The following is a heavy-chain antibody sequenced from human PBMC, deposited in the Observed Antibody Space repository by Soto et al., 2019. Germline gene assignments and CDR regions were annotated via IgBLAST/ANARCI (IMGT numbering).Heavy chain of an antibody. J-gene: IGHJ5*02. Sequence: QVQLQESGPGLVKPSQTLSLTCTVSGGSISRGGYYWSWIRQQPGKGLEWIGYIFNSGTTYYNPSLNSRVTIIAHTSKNQFSLKPSSVTAADTAVYYCAIAPVPWGQGTLVTVSS. CDR2: IFNSGTT. V-gene: IGHV4-31*03. CDR1: GGSISRGGYY. CDR3: AIAPVP.